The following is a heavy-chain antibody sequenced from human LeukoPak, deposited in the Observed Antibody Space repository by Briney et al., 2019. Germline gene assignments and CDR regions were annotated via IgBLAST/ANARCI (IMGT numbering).Heavy chain of an antibody. Sequence: GGSLGLSCAASGFTFSSYSMNWVRQAPGKGLEWVSSISSSSSYIYYADSVKGRFTISRDNAKNSLYPQMNSLRAEDTAVYYCAREEEDQLQFWAYYYYYGMDVWGQGTTVTVSS. CDR1: GFTFSSYS. V-gene: IGHV3-21*01. CDR2: ISSSSSYI. CDR3: AREEEDQLQFWAYYYYYGMDV. D-gene: IGHD5-24*01. J-gene: IGHJ6*02.